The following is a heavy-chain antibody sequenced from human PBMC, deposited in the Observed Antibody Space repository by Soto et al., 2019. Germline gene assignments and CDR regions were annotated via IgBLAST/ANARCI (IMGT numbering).Heavy chain of an antibody. Sequence: GKGLEWVAAIWFDGSNKNYEDSVKGRFTISRDSSKTTLYLQMNSLRAEDTAVYYCAIDFGGGILVPDYYYGMDFWCQRTTVTVSS. CDR3: AIDFGGGILVPDYYYGMDF. CDR2: IWFDGSNK. J-gene: IGHJ6*02. D-gene: IGHD3-16*01. V-gene: IGHV3-33*01.